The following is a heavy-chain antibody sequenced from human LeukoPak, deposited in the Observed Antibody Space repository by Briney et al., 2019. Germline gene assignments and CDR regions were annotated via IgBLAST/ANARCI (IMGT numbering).Heavy chain of an antibody. J-gene: IGHJ4*02. CDR1: GGSFSGYY. Sequence: SETLSLTCAVYGGSFSGYYWSWIRQPPGKGLEWIGEINHSGSTNYNPSLKSRVTISVDTSKNQFSLKLSSVTAADAAVYYCARRRVVTASFDYWGRGTLVTVSS. D-gene: IGHD2-21*02. CDR3: ARRRVVTASFDY. CDR2: INHSGST. V-gene: IGHV4-34*01.